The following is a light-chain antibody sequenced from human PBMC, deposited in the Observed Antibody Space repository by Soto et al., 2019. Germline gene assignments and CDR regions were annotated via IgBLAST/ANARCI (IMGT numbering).Light chain of an antibody. CDR1: SSDVGGYNY. Sequence: QSALTQPASVSGSPGQSITISCTGTSSDVGGYNYVSWYQHHPGKAPKLMIFDVSNRPSGVSNRFSGSKSGNTASLTIPGLQPEDEADYYCSSYTTSNTRQIVFGTGTKLTVL. CDR3: SSYTTSNTRQIV. V-gene: IGLV2-14*03. CDR2: DVS. J-gene: IGLJ1*01.